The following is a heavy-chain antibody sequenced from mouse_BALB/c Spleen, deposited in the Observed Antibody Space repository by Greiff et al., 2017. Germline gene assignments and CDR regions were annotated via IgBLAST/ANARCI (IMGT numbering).Heavy chain of an antibody. CDR3: ARYYGYDGVYAMDY. Sequence: VQLKQSGPELVKPGASMKISCKASGYSFTGYTMNWVKQSHGKNLEWIGLINPYNGGTSYNQKFKGKATLTVDKSSSTAYMELLSLTSEDSAVYYCARYYGYDGVYAMDYWGQGTSVTVSS. V-gene: IGHV1-18*01. CDR1: GYSFTGYT. J-gene: IGHJ4*01. CDR2: INPYNGGT. D-gene: IGHD2-2*01.